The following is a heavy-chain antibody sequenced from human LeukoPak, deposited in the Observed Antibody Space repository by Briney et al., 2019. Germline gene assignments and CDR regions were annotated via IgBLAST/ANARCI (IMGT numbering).Heavy chain of an antibody. J-gene: IGHJ4*02. CDR2: ISYDGSYK. D-gene: IGHD3-10*01. CDR1: GFTFSAYT. Sequence: PGGSLRLSCAASGFTFSAYTMHWVCQAPGKGLEWVAVISYDGSYKYYADSVRGRFTFSRDNSKSTLYLQMNSLRAEDTAVYYCARDQRWLGELDFWGQGTLVTVSS. CDR3: ARDQRWLGELDF. V-gene: IGHV3-30*04.